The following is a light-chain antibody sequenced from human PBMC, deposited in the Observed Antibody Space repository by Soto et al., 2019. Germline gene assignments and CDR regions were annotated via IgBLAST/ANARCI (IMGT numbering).Light chain of an antibody. CDR2: DVS. Sequence: QSVLTQPASVSGSPGQSITISCTGTSSDVGGYNYVSWYQQHPGKAPKLMIYDVSNRPSGVSNRFSGSKSGNTASLTISGLQAEDEADYYCSSYTSSSTFYVFGTGTKVTVI. CDR3: SSYTSSSTFYV. V-gene: IGLV2-14*01. CDR1: SSDVGGYNY. J-gene: IGLJ1*01.